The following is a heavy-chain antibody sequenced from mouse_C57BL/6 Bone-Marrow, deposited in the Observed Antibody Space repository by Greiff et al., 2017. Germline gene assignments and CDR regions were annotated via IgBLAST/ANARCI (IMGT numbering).Heavy chain of an antibody. V-gene: IGHV1-39*01. J-gene: IGHJ4*01. Sequence: VQLQQSGPELVKPGASVKISCKASGYSFTDYNMNWVKQSHGKSLEWIGVINPNYGTTSYNQKFKGKATLTVAQSSSTAYMQLNSLTSEDSAVYYCSRGYDYDYAMDYWGQGTSVTVSS. CDR2: INPNYGTT. D-gene: IGHD2-4*01. CDR3: SRGYDYDYAMDY. CDR1: GYSFTDYN.